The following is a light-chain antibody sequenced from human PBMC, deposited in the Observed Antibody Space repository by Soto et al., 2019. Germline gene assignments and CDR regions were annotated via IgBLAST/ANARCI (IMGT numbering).Light chain of an antibody. V-gene: IGKV1-5*01. Sequence: DIQMTQSPSTLSASVGDRVILTCRASQSVVNRLAWYQQKPGEAPKFLISDASKLESGVPPRFSGVGSETDFTLIISSLQPDDSATYYCQQYNLVPYTFGQGTNLEIK. CDR3: QQYNLVPYT. CDR2: DAS. CDR1: QSVVNR. J-gene: IGKJ2*01.